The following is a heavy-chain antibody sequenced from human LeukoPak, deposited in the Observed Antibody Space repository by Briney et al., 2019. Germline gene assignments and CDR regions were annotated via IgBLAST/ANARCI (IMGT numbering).Heavy chain of an antibody. CDR1: GFTFSSYE. V-gene: IGHV3-48*03. D-gene: IGHD6-6*01. Sequence: KTGGSLRLSCAASGFTFSSYEMNWVRQAPGKGLEWVSYISSSGSTIYYADSVKGRFTISRDNAKNSLYLQMNSLRAEDTAGYYCARGLEYSSSSLGYWGQGTLVTVSS. J-gene: IGHJ4*02. CDR2: ISSSGSTI. CDR3: ARGLEYSSSSLGY.